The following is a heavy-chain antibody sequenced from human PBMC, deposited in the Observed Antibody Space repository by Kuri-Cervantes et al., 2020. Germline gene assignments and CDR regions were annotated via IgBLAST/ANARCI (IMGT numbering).Heavy chain of an antibody. D-gene: IGHD2-15*01. V-gene: IGHV4-4*02. Sequence: GSLRLSCAVSGGSISSSNWWSWVRQPPGKGLEWIGEIYHSGSTYYNPSLKSRVTISVDTSKNQFSLKLSSVTAADTAVYYCAREGYCSGGSCSFGWFDPWGQGTLVTVSS. CDR3: AREGYCSGGSCSFGWFDP. CDR2: IYHSGST. CDR1: GGSISSSNW. J-gene: IGHJ5*02.